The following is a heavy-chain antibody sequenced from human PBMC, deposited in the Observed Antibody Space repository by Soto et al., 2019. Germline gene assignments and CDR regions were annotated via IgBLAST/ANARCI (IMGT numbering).Heavy chain of an antibody. Sequence: ASVKVSCKASGYSFTRYGISWVRQAPGQGLEWMGWINAGNGNTKYSQKFQGRVTITRDTSASTAYMELSSLRSEDTAVYYCARSIVVVTATDYWGQGTLVTGSS. CDR1: GYSFTRYG. J-gene: IGHJ4*02. D-gene: IGHD2-21*02. V-gene: IGHV1-3*01. CDR3: ARSIVVVTATDY. CDR2: INAGNGNT.